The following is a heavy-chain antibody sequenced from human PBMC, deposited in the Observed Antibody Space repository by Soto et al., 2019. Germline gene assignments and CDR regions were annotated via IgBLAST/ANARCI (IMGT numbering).Heavy chain of an antibody. V-gene: IGHV1-69*02. CDR2: IIPILGIA. J-gene: IGHJ6*02. CDR1: GGSISSYT. CDR3: ATVPLLDDTDYYGMDV. Sequence: AVEVSCKASGGSISSYTISWVRQAKGQGLEWMGRIIPILGIANYAQKFQGRVTITADKSTSTAYMELSSLRSEDTAVYYCATVPLLDDTDYYGMDVRGQGTTVTVSS.